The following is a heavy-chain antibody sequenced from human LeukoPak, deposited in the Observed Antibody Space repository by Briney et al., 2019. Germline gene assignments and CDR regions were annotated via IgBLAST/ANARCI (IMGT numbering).Heavy chain of an antibody. V-gene: IGHV3-30*02. D-gene: IGHD6-13*01. CDR3: AKEGTMRWAAAGTPFRLIGWYFDY. Sequence: GGSLRLSCAASGFTFSSYGMHWVRQAPGKGLEWVAFIRYDGSNKYYADSVKGRFTISRDNSKNTLYLQMNSLRAEDTAVYYCAKEGTMRWAAAGTPFRLIGWYFDYWGQGTLVTVSS. CDR1: GFTFSSYG. CDR2: IRYDGSNK. J-gene: IGHJ4*02.